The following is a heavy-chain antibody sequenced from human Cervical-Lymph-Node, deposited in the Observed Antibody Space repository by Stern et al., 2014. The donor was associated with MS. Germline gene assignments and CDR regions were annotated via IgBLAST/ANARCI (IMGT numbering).Heavy chain of an antibody. CDR3: ARAAYSTSSYNY. J-gene: IGHJ4*02. CDR2: IIPIFGTA. V-gene: IGHV1-69*01. CDR1: GGTFNTNV. D-gene: IGHD6-6*01. Sequence: LQLVESGAEVKKPGSSVKVSCKASGGTFNTNVISWVRQAPGQGLEWMGGIIPIFGTALYAQQFQGRVTITANESTRPVLMELSSLRSEDTAVYYCARAAYSTSSYNYWGQGTLVIVSS.